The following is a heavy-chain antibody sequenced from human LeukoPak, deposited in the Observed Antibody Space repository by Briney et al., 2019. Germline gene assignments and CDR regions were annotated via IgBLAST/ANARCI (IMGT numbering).Heavy chain of an antibody. J-gene: IGHJ4*02. V-gene: IGHV4-39*01. CDR3: ARIGYFDYSIDS. CDR2: IYYSGST. D-gene: IGHD3-9*01. Sequence: SETLSLTCTVSGGSISSFSYYWGWIRQPPGKGLEWIGTIYYSGSTYYNPSLNSRVTISIDTSKNQFSLKLSSVTAAGTAVYFCARIGYFDYSIDSWGQGTLVTVSS. CDR1: GGSISSFSYY.